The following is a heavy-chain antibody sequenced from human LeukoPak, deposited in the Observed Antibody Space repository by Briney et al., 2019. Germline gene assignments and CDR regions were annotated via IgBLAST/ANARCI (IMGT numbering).Heavy chain of an antibody. CDR3: ARLAHSSGWYFDY. V-gene: IGHV4-39*01. CDR2: IYYSGNT. Sequence: PSETLSLTCTVSGGSISSSSYYWGWIRQPPGKGLEWIGSIYYSGNTYYNPSLKSRVTISVDTSKNQFSLKLSSVTAAYTAVYYCARLAHSSGWYFDYWGQGTLVTVSS. D-gene: IGHD6-19*01. J-gene: IGHJ4*02. CDR1: GGSISSSSYY.